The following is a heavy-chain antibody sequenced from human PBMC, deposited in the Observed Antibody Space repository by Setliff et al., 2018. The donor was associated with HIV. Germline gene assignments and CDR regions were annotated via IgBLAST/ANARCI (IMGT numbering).Heavy chain of an antibody. J-gene: IGHJ2*01. CDR1: GSSISGYY. Sequence: SETLSLTCTVSGSSISGYYWSWIRQSPGKGLEWIGYIHTNRGTKTNLSLKTRATVSLDTSKNQFFLRLTSVTATDTAIYYCARPIPYGLDWYFDLWGRGTLVTVSS. CDR2: IHTNRGT. D-gene: IGHD4-17*01. CDR3: ARPIPYGLDWYFDL. V-gene: IGHV4-4*09.